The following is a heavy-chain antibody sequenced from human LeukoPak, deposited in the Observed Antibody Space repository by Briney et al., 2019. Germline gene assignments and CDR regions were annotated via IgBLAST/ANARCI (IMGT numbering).Heavy chain of an antibody. D-gene: IGHD2-2*01. V-gene: IGHV1-18*01. CDR1: GYTFTSYG. CDR3: ARDERGSCSSNSCYYFDY. CDR2: ISAYNGNT. J-gene: IGHJ4*02. Sequence: ASVKVSCKASGYTFTSYGLSWVRQAPGQGLEWMGWISAYNGNTNDAQKLQGRVTMTTDTSTSTAYMELRSLRSDDTAVYYCARDERGSCSSNSCYYFDYWGQGTLVTVSS.